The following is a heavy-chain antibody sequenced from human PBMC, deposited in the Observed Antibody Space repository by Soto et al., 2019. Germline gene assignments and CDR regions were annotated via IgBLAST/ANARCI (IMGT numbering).Heavy chain of an antibody. CDR1: GGSISSFNYF. V-gene: IGHV4-39*01. J-gene: IGHJ5*02. CDR3: ARGGGSTFNWFDP. Sequence: QLQLQESGPGLVKPSETLSLTCTVSGGSISSFNYFWGWIRQPPGKALEWIGSLYYSGNTYYNPSRQSRVTISVDTAKKQCTLTLRSVTAADTAVYYCARGGGSTFNWFDPWGQGTLVTVSP. D-gene: IGHD2-15*01. CDR2: LYYSGNT.